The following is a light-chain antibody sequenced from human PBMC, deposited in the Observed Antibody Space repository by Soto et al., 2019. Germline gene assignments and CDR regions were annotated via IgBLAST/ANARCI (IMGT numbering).Light chain of an antibody. Sequence: DIQMTQSPSSLSASVGDRVTITCRASQSISSYLNWYQQKPGKAPKLLIYAASTLQSGVPSRFSGSGSGTDFTLTISSLQLEDFATYYCQQSYMTPRITFGQGTRLEIK. J-gene: IGKJ5*01. V-gene: IGKV1-39*01. CDR1: QSISSY. CDR3: QQSYMTPRIT. CDR2: AAS.